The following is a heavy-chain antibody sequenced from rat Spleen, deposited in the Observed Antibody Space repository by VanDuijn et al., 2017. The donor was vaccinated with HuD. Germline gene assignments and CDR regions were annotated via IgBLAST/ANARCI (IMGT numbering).Heavy chain of an antibody. V-gene: IGHV5-19*01. J-gene: IGHJ3*01. CDR1: GFTFSNYG. D-gene: IGHD1-7*01. CDR3: ARGYYGSNPDNWFAY. CDR2: ITPSGNYT. Sequence: EVQLVESGGDLVQPGGSLKLSCAASGFTFSNYGMNWVRQAPTKGLEWVASITPSGNYTYYRDSVKGRFTISRDNTENTLHLQMDSLRSEDSATYYCARGYYGSNPDNWFAYWGQGTLVTVSS.